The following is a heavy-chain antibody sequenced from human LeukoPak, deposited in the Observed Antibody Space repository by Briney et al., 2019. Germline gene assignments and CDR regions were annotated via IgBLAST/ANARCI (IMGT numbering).Heavy chain of an antibody. V-gene: IGHV4-4*07. Sequence: ASATLSLTCTVSGGSVSGYYWSWIRQPAGKGLEWIGRIYTSGSTNYNPSLKSRVAMSVDTSKNQFSLKLSSVTAADTAVYYCARVGYDFWFDPWGQGTLVTVSS. CDR3: ARVGYDFWFDP. J-gene: IGHJ5*02. CDR1: GGSVSGYY. D-gene: IGHD5-12*01. CDR2: IYTSGST.